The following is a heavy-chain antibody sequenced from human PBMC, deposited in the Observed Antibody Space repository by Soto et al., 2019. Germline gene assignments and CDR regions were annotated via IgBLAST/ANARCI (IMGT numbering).Heavy chain of an antibody. CDR2: INPNSGGT. J-gene: IGHJ4*02. Sequence: ASVNVSCQASGYTFTGYCMHWVRPAPGQGLEWMGWINPNSGGTNYAQKFQGCVTMTRDTSISTSYMELGRLRSDDTSVYYCVRSHDPYSGSYYYWGQGTLFTVSS. V-gene: IGHV1-2*04. CDR1: GYTFTGYC. D-gene: IGHD1-26*01. CDR3: VRSHDPYSGSYYY.